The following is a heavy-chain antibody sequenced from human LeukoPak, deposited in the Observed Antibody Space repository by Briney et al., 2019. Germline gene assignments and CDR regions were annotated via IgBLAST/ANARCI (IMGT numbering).Heavy chain of an antibody. J-gene: IGHJ4*02. Sequence: GGSLRLSCAASGFTFSSYGMHWVRQAPGKGLEWVAFIRYDGSNKYYADSVKGRFTISRDNSKNTLYLQMNSLRAEDTAVYYCAKDLRSRITMVRGVMVYWGQGTLVTVSS. CDR3: AKDLRSRITMVRGVMVY. V-gene: IGHV3-30*02. D-gene: IGHD3-10*01. CDR2: IRYDGSNK. CDR1: GFTFSSYG.